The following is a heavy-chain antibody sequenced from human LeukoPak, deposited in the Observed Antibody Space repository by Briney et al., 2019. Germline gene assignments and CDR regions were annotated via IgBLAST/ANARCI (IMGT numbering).Heavy chain of an antibody. V-gene: IGHV1-69*04. CDR2: IIPILGIA. D-gene: IGHD5-18*01. Sequence: GSSVKVSCKASGGTFSSYAISWVRQAPGQGLEWMGRIIPILGIANYAQKFQGRVTITADKSTSTAYMELSSLRSEDKAVYYWAKNHVISQDTAMPIGATGYSKDYYYYGMDVWGQGTTVTVSS. CDR1: GGTFSSYA. J-gene: IGHJ6*02. CDR3: AKNHVISQDTAMPIGATGYSKDYYYYGMDV.